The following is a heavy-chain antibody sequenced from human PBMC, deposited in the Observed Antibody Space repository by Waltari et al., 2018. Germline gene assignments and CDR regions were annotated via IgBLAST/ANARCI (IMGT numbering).Heavy chain of an antibody. CDR3: ARHFAPRRYYDILTGSPFDY. CDR2: INPSGGST. CDR1: GYTFTSYY. Sequence: QVQLVQSGAEVKKPGASVKVSCKASGYTFTSYYMHWVRQAPGQGLEWMGIINPSGGSTSYEQKFQGRVTMTRDTSTSTVYMELSSLRSEDTAVYYCARHFAPRRYYDILTGSPFDYWGQGTLVTVSS. V-gene: IGHV1-46*01. D-gene: IGHD3-9*01. J-gene: IGHJ4*02.